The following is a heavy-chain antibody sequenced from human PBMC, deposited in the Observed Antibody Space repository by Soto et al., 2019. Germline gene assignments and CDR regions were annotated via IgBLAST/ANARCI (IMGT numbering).Heavy chain of an antibody. D-gene: IGHD3-10*01. CDR2: IYYSGSA. CDR1: GGSISSGDYY. Sequence: SETLSLTCTVSGGSISSGDYYWSWIRQPPGKGLEWIGYIYYSGSAVYNPSLKTRVTISVMSNNRFSLEMSSVAAADTAVYYCARGLSSASPFSGGWYFFASWGQGTTVPVSS. V-gene: IGHV4-30-4*01. J-gene: IGHJ4*02. CDR3: ARGLSSASPFSGGWYFFAS.